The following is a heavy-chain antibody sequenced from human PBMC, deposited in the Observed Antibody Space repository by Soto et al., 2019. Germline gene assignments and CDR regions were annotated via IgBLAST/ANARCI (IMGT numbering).Heavy chain of an antibody. CDR1: GFTFSDYY. J-gene: IGHJ3*02. CDR3: ARVTLGYCSGGSCLDAFDI. V-gene: IGHV3-11*01. Sequence: QVQLVESGGGLVKPGGSLRLSCAASGFTFSDYYMSWIRQAPGNGLEWVSCISSSGSTIYYADSVKGRFTISRDNAKNSLYLQMNSMRAEDTAVYYCARVTLGYCSGGSCLDAFDIWGQGTMVTVSS. CDR2: ISSSGSTI. D-gene: IGHD2-15*01.